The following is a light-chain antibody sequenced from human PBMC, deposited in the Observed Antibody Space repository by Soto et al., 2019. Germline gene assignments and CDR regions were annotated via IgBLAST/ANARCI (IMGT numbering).Light chain of an antibody. V-gene: IGKV3-20*01. CDR1: QSVSNNY. J-gene: IGKJ5*01. CDR3: QQYNNLPPIT. CDR2: GAS. Sequence: EIVLTQSPGTLSLSPGERATLSCGASQSVSNNYLAWCQQKPGQAPRLLIYGASNRATGIPDRFSGSGSGTDFTLTISSLEPEDFAVYYCQQYNNLPPITFGQGTRLEI.